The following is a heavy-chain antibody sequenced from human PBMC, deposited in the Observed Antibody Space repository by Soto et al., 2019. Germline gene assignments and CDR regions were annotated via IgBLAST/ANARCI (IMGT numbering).Heavy chain of an antibody. J-gene: IGHJ6*02. CDR2: ISGSGGST. CDR1: GFTFSSYA. Sequence: GGSLRLSCAASGFTFSSYAMSWVRQAPGKGLEWVSAISGSGGSTYYADSVKGRFTISRDNSKNTLYLQMNSLRAEDTAVDDCAKDQGFGSSWTPWDYYYGMDVWGQGTTVTVSS. CDR3: AKDQGFGSSWTPWDYYYGMDV. V-gene: IGHV3-23*01. D-gene: IGHD6-13*01.